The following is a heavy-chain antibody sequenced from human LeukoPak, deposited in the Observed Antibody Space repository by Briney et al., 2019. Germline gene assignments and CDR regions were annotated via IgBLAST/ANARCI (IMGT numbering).Heavy chain of an antibody. V-gene: IGHV4-39*01. Sequence: PSETLSLTCTVSGGSISTSNYYWGWIRQPPGKGLEWIGSIYYSGSTYYNPSLKSRVTISVDTSKNQFSLKLSSVTAADTAVYYCARHYSSGWYRIDQWGQGTLVTVSS. CDR3: ARHYSSGWYRIDQ. CDR1: GGSISTSNYY. J-gene: IGHJ4*02. D-gene: IGHD6-19*01. CDR2: IYYSGST.